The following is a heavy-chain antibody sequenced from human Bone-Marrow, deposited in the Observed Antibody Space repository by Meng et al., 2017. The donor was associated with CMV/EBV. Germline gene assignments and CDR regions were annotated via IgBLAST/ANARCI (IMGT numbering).Heavy chain of an antibody. CDR1: GYTFTDHY. Sequence: ASVKVSCKASGYTFTDHYFHWVRQAPGQGLEWMGWIHPQSGVTNYAQKFQARVTLTRDTSINTGYMELSRLTSDDTAVYYCARDKNWGPDYWGQGTLVTVPS. D-gene: IGHD7-27*01. J-gene: IGHJ4*02. CDR3: ARDKNWGPDY. V-gene: IGHV1-2*02. CDR2: IHPQSGVT.